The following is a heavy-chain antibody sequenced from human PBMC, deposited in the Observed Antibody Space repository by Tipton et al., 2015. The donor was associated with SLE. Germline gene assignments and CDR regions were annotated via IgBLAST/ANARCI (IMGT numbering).Heavy chain of an antibody. CDR2: IFYSGST. D-gene: IGHD6-19*01. Sequence: TLSLTCTVSGGSISRSGYYWSWIRQHPGKGLEWIGYIFYSGSTYSDPSLKSRVIMSVDTSRNQFSLKLSSVTAADTAIYYCAKHKAVPENWGQGTLVTVSS. CDR1: GGSISRSGYY. CDR3: AKHKAVPEN. V-gene: IGHV4-31*03. J-gene: IGHJ4*02.